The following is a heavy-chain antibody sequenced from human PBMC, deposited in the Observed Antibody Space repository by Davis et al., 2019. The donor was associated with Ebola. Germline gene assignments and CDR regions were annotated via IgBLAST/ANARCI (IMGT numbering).Heavy chain of an antibody. CDR1: GFTFSSYA. Sequence: GGSLRLSCAASGFTFSSYAMSWVRQAPGKGLEWVSAISGSGGSTYYADSVKSRFTISRDNSKKTLYLQMNSLRAEDTAVYYCAKSGLSFGVVKYHYGMDVWGKGTTVTVSS. CDR3: AKSGLSFGVVKYHYGMDV. CDR2: ISGSGGST. D-gene: IGHD3-3*01. J-gene: IGHJ6*04. V-gene: IGHV3-23*01.